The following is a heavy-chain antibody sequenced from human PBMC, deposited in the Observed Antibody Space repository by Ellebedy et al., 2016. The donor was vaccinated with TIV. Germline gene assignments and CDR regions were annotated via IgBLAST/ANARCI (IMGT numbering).Heavy chain of an antibody. D-gene: IGHD2-15*01. CDR2: IDSDGSST. Sequence: GESLKISCAASGFTFSSYWMHWVRQAPGKGLVWVSRIDSDGSSTTYVDSVKGRFTISRDNAKNTLYLQMNSLRAEDTAVYYCARLIGGTCQCAFDIWGQGTMVTVSS. V-gene: IGHV3-74*01. CDR1: GFTFSSYW. CDR3: ARLIGGTCQCAFDI. J-gene: IGHJ3*02.